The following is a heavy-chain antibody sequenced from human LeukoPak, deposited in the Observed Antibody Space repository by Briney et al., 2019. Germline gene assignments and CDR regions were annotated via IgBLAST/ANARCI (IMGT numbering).Heavy chain of an antibody. CDR2: INPNSGNT. V-gene: IGHV1-8*01. CDR1: GYSLTSYD. CDR3: ARDRLRFLEWNHYYYGMDV. D-gene: IGHD3-3*01. J-gene: IGHJ6*02. Sequence: GASVKVSCKASGYSLTSYDINWVRQATGQGLEWMGWINPNSGNTGYAQKFQGRVTMTRDTSISTAYMELSRLRSDDTAVSYCARDRLRFLEWNHYYYGMDVWGQGNTVTVSS.